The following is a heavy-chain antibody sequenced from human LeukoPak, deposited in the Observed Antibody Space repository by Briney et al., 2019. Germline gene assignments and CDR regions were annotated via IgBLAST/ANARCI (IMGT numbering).Heavy chain of an antibody. CDR2: IKQGGDEK. D-gene: IGHD3-16*01. V-gene: IGHV3-7*03. CDR1: GFTFSSYW. Sequence: GGSLRLSCAASGFTFSSYWMSWVRQAPGKGLEWVANIKQGGDEKYYVDSVKGRFTISRDNAKNSLYLQMNSLRAEDTAVYYCATSWGPDTSAFRWGRDGMDVWGQGTTVIVS. J-gene: IGHJ6*02. CDR3: ATSWGPDTSAFRWGRDGMDV.